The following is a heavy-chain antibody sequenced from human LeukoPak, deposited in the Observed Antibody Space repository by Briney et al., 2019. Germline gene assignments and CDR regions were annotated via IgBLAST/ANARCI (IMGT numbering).Heavy chain of an antibody. J-gene: IGHJ4*02. V-gene: IGHV4-30-4*01. D-gene: IGHD2-15*01. CDR3: ARVPVVAATRIPYYFDY. CDR2: IYYSGST. Sequence: PSQILSLTCTVSGGSISSGDYYWSWIRQPPGKGLEWIGYIYYSGSTYYNPSLKSRVTISVDTSKNQFSLKLSSVTAADTAVYYCARVPVVAATRIPYYFDYWGQGTLVTVSS. CDR1: GGSISSGDYY.